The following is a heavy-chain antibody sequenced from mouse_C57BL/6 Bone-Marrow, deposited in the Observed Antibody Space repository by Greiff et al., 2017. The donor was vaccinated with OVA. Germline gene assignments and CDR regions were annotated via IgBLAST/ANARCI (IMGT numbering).Heavy chain of an antibody. CDR2: IYPGDGDT. V-gene: IGHV1-82*01. D-gene: IGHD6-1*01. CDR1: GYAFSSSW. CDR3: ARGGYATTGYFDY. Sequence: QVQLKQSGPELVKPGASVKISCKASGYAFSSSWMNWVKQRPGKGLEWIGRIYPGDGDTNYNGKFKGKATLTADKSSSTAYMQLSSLTSEDSAVYFCARGGYATTGYFDYWGQGTTLTVSS. J-gene: IGHJ2*01.